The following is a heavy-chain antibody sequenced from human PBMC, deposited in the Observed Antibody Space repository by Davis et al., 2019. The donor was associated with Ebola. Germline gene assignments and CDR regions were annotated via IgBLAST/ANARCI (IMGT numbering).Heavy chain of an antibody. CDR2: ISSSSSYI. D-gene: IGHD3-3*01. CDR3: ARWRGLRFLEWPNRFDY. J-gene: IGHJ4*02. Sequence: GESLKISCAASGFTFSSYSMNWVRQAPGKGLEWVSSISSSSSYIYYADSVKGRFTISRDNAKNSLYLQMNSLRAEETAVYYCARWRGLRFLEWPNRFDYWGQGTLVTVSS. V-gene: IGHV3-21*01. CDR1: GFTFSSYS.